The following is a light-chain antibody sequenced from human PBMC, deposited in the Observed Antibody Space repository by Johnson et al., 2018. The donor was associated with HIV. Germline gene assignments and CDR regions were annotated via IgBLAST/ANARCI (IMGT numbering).Light chain of an antibody. CDR2: ENN. CDR1: SSNIGENF. J-gene: IGLJ1*01. Sequence: VLTQPPSVSAAPGQKVTISCSGSSSNIGENFVSWYQHLPGTAPKLLIYENNKRPSGIPDRFSGSKSGTSATLGITGLQTGDEADYYCGTWDNSLSGFGFGTGTKVTVL. CDR3: GTWDNSLSGFG. V-gene: IGLV1-51*02.